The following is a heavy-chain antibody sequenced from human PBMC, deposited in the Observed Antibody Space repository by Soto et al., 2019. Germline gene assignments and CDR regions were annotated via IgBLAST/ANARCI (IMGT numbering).Heavy chain of an antibody. V-gene: IGHV3-23*01. D-gene: IGHD5-12*01. J-gene: IGHJ4*02. CDR3: ARGGTTLRYSVYVARPFDY. CDR2: ISGSGGST. CDR1: GFTFSSYA. Sequence: EVQLLESGGGLVQPGGSLRLSCAASGFTFSSYAMSWVRQAPGKGLEWVSGISGSGGSTYYGDSVKGRSTISRDNSKKTLYLQMNVLRDVDTPVYYCARGGTTLRYSVYVARPFDYWGQGILVAVSS.